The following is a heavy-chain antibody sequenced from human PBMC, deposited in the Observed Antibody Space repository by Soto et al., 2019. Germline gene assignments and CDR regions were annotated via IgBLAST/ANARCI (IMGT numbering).Heavy chain of an antibody. CDR2: INESGST. J-gene: IGHJ4*02. CDR1: GQSFSGHS. D-gene: IGHD1-1*01. V-gene: IGHV4-34*01. Sequence: QVQLQQWGAGLVKPSETLSLSCAVYGQSFSGHSWAWIRQPPGKGLEWIGEINESGSTYYKPSLMRRVTISTDTSKNQFCLKLSSVSAADTAAYFCARGSGIVAIPGELEDVKYDYWGQGTLVNVSS. CDR3: ARGSGIVAIPGELEDVKYDY.